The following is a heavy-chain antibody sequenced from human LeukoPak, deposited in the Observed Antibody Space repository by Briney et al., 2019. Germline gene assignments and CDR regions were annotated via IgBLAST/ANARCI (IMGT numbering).Heavy chain of an antibody. Sequence: SETLSLTCTVSGGSISSSSYYWGWIRQPPGKGLEWIGRIYYSGSTYYNPALKSRVTISVDTSKNQFSLKLSSVTAADTAVYYCARDRDWSFDYWGQGTLVTVSS. CDR3: ARDRDWSFDY. CDR2: IYYSGST. V-gene: IGHV4-39*02. D-gene: IGHD3-9*01. CDR1: GGSISSSSYY. J-gene: IGHJ4*02.